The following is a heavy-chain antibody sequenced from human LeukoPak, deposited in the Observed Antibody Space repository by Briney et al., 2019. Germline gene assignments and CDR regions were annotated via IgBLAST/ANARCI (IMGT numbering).Heavy chain of an antibody. D-gene: IGHD5-18*01. CDR1: GVSISSAGFY. Sequence: SETLSLTCSVSGVSISSAGFYWSWIRQHPGKGLEWIVHIYYTGTTYYTSSLKSRVTISVDTSKNQFSLKLSSVTAADRAVYYCARLDTGVSYYYVMDVWGQGTTVTVSS. CDR3: ARLDTGVSYYYVMDV. CDR2: IYYTGTT. V-gene: IGHV4-31*03. J-gene: IGHJ6*02.